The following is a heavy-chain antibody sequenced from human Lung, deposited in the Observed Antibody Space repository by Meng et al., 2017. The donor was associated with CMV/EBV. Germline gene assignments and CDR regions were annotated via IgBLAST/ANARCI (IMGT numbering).Heavy chain of an antibody. CDR1: GLTFSSYW. V-gene: IGHV3-74*01. CDR2: IKSDGSSS. CDR3: ARENYRQYYYYGMDV. J-gene: IGHJ6*02. D-gene: IGHD1-7*01. Sequence: GEXXTISCVASGLTFSSYWMHWVRQAPGKGLVWVSRIKSDGSSSAYADSVRGRFTISRDNAKNTLYLQMNSLRADDTAVYYCARENYRQYYYYGMDVWGQGTTVTVSS.